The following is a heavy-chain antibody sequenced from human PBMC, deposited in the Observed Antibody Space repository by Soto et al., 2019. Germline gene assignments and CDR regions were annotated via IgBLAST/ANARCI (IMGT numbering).Heavy chain of an antibody. D-gene: IGHD6-6*01. J-gene: IGHJ6*03. CDR1: GGSFSGYY. CDR3: ARSGAARGIYYYYYYMDV. Sequence: SETLSLTCAVYGGSFSGYYWSWIRQPPGKGLEWIGEINHSGSTNYNPSLKSRVTISVDTSKNQFSLKLSSVTAADTAVYYCARSGAARGIYYYYYYMDVWGKGTTVTVSS. V-gene: IGHV4-34*01. CDR2: INHSGST.